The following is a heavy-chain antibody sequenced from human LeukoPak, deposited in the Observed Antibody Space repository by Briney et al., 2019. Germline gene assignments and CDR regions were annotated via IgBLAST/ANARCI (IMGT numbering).Heavy chain of an antibody. V-gene: IGHV3-23*01. J-gene: IGHJ4*02. D-gene: IGHD1-14*01. CDR2: ISGSGGST. Sequence: GGSLRLSCAASGFTFSSYAMSWVRQAPGKGLEWVSAISGSGGSTYYADSVKGRFTISRDNSKNTLYLQMNSLRAEDTAVYYCAKAPGGLITSQNMRFDYWGQGTLVTVSS. CDR1: GFTFSSYA. CDR3: AKAPGGLITSQNMRFDY.